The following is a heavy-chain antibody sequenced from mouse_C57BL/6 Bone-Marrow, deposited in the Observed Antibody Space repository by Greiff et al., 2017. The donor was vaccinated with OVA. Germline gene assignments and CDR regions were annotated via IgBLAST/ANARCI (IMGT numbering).Heavy chain of an antibody. J-gene: IGHJ2*01. V-gene: IGHV1-82*01. CDR2: IYPGDGDT. D-gene: IGHD2-2*01. CDR3: ARHEGGYDASYFDY. Sequence: LQESGPELVKPGASVKISCKASGYAFSSSWMNWVKQRPGTGLEWIGRIYPGDGDTNYNGKFKGKATLTADKPSRTAYMQLSSLTSEDSAFYFCARHEGGYDASYFDYWGQGTTLTVSS. CDR1: GYAFSSSW.